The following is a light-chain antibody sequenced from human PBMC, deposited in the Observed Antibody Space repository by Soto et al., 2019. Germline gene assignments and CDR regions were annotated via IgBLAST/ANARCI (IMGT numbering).Light chain of an antibody. CDR1: QSVSSSY. V-gene: IGKV3-20*01. J-gene: IGKJ1*01. Sequence: EIVLTQSPGTLSLSQGERATLSCRASQSVSSSYLAWYQQKPGQAPSLLMHGASSRVTGIPERFSGSGSGTDFTLTISRLEPEDFAVYFCQQYGSSPRTFGQGTKVDNK. CDR2: GAS. CDR3: QQYGSSPRT.